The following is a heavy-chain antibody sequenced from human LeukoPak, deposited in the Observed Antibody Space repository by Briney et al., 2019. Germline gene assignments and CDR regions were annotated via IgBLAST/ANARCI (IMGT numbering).Heavy chain of an antibody. Sequence: GGSLRLSCAASGFTFSSYAMHWVRQAPGKGLEWVAVISYDGSNKYYADSVKSRFTISRDNSKNTLYLQMNSLRAEDTAVYYCARGRAKQLVPLYFDYWGQGTLVTVSS. CDR2: ISYDGSNK. CDR3: ARGRAKQLVPLYFDY. V-gene: IGHV3-30*01. CDR1: GFTFSSYA. D-gene: IGHD6-6*01. J-gene: IGHJ4*02.